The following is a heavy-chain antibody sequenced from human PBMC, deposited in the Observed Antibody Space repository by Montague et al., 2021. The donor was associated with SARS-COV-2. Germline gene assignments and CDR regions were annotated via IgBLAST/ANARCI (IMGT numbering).Heavy chain of an antibody. D-gene: IGHD1-1*01. CDR2: VSFNGAKQ. CDR1: GFTFTSYS. CDR3: ARVKTGPYVPIDF. Sequence: SLRLPCAASGFTFTSYSMHWVRQAPGKGLEWLAIVSFNGAKQYYADSVNGRFTISRDNSKNTLFLQMNSLRAEDTAVYFCARVKTGPYVPIDFWGQGTLVTVSS. J-gene: IGHJ4*02. V-gene: IGHV3-30*04.